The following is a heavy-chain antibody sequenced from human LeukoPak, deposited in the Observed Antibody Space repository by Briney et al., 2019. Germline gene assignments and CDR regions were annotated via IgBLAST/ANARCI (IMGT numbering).Heavy chain of an antibody. Sequence: KPSETLSLTCAVYGGSFSGYYWSWIRQPPGEGLEWIGEINHSGSTNYNPSLKSRVPISVDTSKNQFSLKLSSVTAADTAVYYCASPSFIAAAGGGGLYGMDVWGQGATVTVSS. CDR3: ASPSFIAAAGGGGLYGMDV. CDR2: INHSGST. D-gene: IGHD6-13*01. J-gene: IGHJ6*02. CDR1: GGSFSGYY. V-gene: IGHV4-34*01.